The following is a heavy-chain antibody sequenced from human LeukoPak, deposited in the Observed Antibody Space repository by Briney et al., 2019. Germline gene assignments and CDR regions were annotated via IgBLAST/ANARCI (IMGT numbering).Heavy chain of an antibody. J-gene: IGHJ4*02. Sequence: SETLSLTCTVSGGSISSSSYYWGWIRQPPGKGLEWIGSIYYSGSTYYNPSLKSRVTISVDTSKNQFSLKLSSVTAADTAVYYCARLRAILLWFGELLDGPTIDYWGQGTLVTVSS. D-gene: IGHD3-10*01. CDR2: IYYSGST. CDR1: GGSISSSSYY. CDR3: ARLRAILLWFGELLDGPTIDY. V-gene: IGHV4-39*01.